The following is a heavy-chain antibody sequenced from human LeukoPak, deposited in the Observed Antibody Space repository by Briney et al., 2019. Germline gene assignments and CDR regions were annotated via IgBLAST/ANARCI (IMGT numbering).Heavy chain of an antibody. Sequence: GGSLRLSCAVSGFTFNSYALSWVRPAPGKGLEWVSGISDSGGSTYYADSVKGRFTISRDNSKNTLYLQMNSLRVEDTAVYYCAKGINSWYWDSWGQGTLVTVSS. CDR3: AKGINSWYWDS. CDR2: ISDSGGST. D-gene: IGHD6-13*01. CDR1: GFTFNSYA. J-gene: IGHJ4*02. V-gene: IGHV3-23*01.